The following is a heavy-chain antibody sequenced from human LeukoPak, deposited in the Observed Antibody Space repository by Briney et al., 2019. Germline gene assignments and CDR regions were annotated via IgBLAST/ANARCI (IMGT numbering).Heavy chain of an antibody. V-gene: IGHV4-39*02. CDR3: ARDSGYGYDGYGGNSPFDY. J-gene: IGHJ4*02. CDR2: IYYSGST. D-gene: IGHD4-23*01. CDR1: GGSISSSSYY. Sequence: SETLSLTCTVSGGSISSSSYYWGWIRQPPGKGLEWIGSIYYSGSTYYNPSLKSRVTISVDTSKNQFSLKLSSVTAADTAVYYCARDSGYGYDGYGGNSPFDYWGQGTLVTVSS.